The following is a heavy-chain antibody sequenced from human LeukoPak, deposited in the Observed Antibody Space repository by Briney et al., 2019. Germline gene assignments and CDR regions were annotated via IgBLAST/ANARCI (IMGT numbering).Heavy chain of an antibody. Sequence: GGSLRLSCAASGFTFSDYYMSWIRQAPGKGLEWVSYISSSGSTIYYADSVKGRFTISRDNAKNSLYLQMNSLRAEDTAVYYCANLPRIAAATDFDYWGQGTLVTVSS. CDR1: GFTFSDYY. D-gene: IGHD6-13*01. V-gene: IGHV3-11*01. CDR2: ISSSGSTI. J-gene: IGHJ4*02. CDR3: ANLPRIAAATDFDY.